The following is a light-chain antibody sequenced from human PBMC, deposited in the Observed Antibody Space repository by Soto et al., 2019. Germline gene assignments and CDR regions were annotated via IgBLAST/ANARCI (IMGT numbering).Light chain of an antibody. CDR2: DAS. V-gene: IGKV1-33*01. CDR3: QQYDNLLPGT. CDR1: QDISNY. Sequence: DIQMTQSPSSLSASVGDRVTITCQASQDISNYLNWYQQKPGKAPKLLIYDASNLETGVPSRFSGSGSGTDFTFTISRLQTEDIATYYCQQYDNLLPGTFGGGTKVEIK. J-gene: IGKJ4*01.